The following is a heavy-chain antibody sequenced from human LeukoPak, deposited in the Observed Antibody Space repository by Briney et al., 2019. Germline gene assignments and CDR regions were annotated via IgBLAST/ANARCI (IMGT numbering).Heavy chain of an antibody. V-gene: IGHV3-43*02. J-gene: IGHJ4*02. Sequence: PGGSLRLSCAASGFTFGDYAMHWVRQSPGKGLEWVSLVSGDGGSTYYADSVKGRFTISRDNSKNSLYLQMNSLRTEDTALYYCAKSGLAYCGGDGSAFDYWGKGTLVTVSS. CDR3: AKSGLAYCGGDGSAFDY. CDR1: GFTFGDYA. D-gene: IGHD2-21*02. CDR2: VSGDGGST.